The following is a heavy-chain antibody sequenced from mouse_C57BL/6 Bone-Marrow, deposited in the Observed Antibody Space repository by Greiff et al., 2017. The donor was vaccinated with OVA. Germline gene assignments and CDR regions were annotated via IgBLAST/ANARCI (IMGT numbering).Heavy chain of an antibody. J-gene: IGHJ1*03. D-gene: IGHD1-1*01. CDR1: GFSLTSYG. CDR2: IWRGGST. Sequence: VQLQESGPGLVQPSQSLSITCTVSGFSLTSYGVHWVRQSPGKGLEWLGVIWRGGSTDYNAAFMSRLSITKDNSKSQVFFKMNSLQADDTAIYYCATITTVVATGWYFDVWGTGTTVTVSS. CDR3: ATITTVVATGWYFDV. V-gene: IGHV2-5*01.